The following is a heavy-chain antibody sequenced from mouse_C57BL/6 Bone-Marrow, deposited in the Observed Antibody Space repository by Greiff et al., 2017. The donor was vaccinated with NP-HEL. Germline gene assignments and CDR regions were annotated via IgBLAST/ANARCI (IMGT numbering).Heavy chain of an antibody. V-gene: IGHV5-12*01. D-gene: IGHD4-1*01. J-gene: IGHJ3*01. Sequence: EVKLMESGGGLVQPGGSLKLSCAASGFTFSDYYMYWVRQTPEKRLEWVAYISNGGGSTYYPDTVKGRFTISRDNAKNTLYLQMSRLKSEDTAMYYCARHWDAFVPFFAYWGQGTLVTVSA. CDR1: GFTFSDYY. CDR2: ISNGGGST. CDR3: ARHWDAFVPFFAY.